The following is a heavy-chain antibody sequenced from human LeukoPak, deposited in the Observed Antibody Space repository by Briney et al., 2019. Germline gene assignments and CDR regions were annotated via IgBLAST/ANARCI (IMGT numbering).Heavy chain of an antibody. CDR3: ARQSRDGYNGGFDY. Sequence: GESLKISCKISGYKLTNNWIGWVRQMPGKGLEWMGIIYPGDSDTRYSPSFQGQVTISADKSISTAYLQWSSLKASDTAMYYCARQSRDGYNGGFDYWGQGTLVTVSS. CDR2: IYPGDSDT. V-gene: IGHV5-51*01. J-gene: IGHJ4*02. D-gene: IGHD5-24*01. CDR1: GYKLTNNW.